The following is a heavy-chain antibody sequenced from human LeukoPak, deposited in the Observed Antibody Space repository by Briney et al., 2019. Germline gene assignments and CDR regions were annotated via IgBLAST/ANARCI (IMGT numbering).Heavy chain of an antibody. Sequence: PGGSLRLSRAASGFTFSSYEMNWVRQAPGKGLEWVSYISSGGSTIYYADSVKGRFTISRDNAKNSLYLQMNSLRAEDTAIYYCARDSVRGVTLTRFDFWGQGTLVTVSS. CDR2: ISSGGSTI. J-gene: IGHJ4*02. CDR3: ARDSVRGVTLTRFDF. CDR1: GFTFSSYE. D-gene: IGHD3-10*02. V-gene: IGHV3-48*03.